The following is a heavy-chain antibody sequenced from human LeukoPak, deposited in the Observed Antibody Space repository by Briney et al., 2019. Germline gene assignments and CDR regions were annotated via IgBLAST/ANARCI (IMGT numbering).Heavy chain of an antibody. CDR3: AKGNHVSCYSPLDY. D-gene: IGHD2-15*01. CDR1: GFTFSSYS. CDR2: ISSSSSYI. J-gene: IGHJ4*02. V-gene: IGHV3-21*04. Sequence: GGSLRLSCAASGFTFSSYSMNWVRQAPGKGLEWVSSISSSSSYIYYADSVKGRFTVSRDNSKNTLYLQMNSLRAEDTAVYYCAKGNHVSCYSPLDYWGQGTLVTVSS.